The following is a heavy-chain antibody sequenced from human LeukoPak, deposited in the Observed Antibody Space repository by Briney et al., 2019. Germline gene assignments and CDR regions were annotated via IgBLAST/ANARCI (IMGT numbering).Heavy chain of an antibody. Sequence: PGGSLRLSCAASGFTFNNYAMHWVRQPPGKGLEWVSLINPMGDITFSVDSVKGRFSISRDNSKNSLYLQMNSLRSEDTAMYYCAKECGKFDYWGQGTLV. CDR2: INPMGDIT. J-gene: IGHJ4*02. V-gene: IGHV3-43*02. CDR1: GFTFNNYA. D-gene: IGHD1-14*01. CDR3: AKECGKFDY.